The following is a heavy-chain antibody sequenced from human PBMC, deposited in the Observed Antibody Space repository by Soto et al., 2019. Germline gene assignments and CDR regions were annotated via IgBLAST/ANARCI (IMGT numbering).Heavy chain of an antibody. CDR3: ARDSTVYGNYYYGMDV. J-gene: IGHJ6*02. V-gene: IGHV4-30-4*01. CDR1: GGSISSGDYY. D-gene: IGHD1-20*01. CDR2: IYYSGST. Sequence: QVQLQESGPGLVKPSQTLSLTCTVSGGSISSGDYYWSWIRQPPGKGLEWIGYIYYSGSTYYNPSLKRRVTISVDTSKNQFSLKLSSVTAADTAVYYCARDSTVYGNYYYGMDVWGQGTTVTVSS.